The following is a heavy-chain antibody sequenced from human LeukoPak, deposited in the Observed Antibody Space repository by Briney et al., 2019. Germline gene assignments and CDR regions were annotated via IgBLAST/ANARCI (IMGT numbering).Heavy chain of an antibody. J-gene: IGHJ4*02. CDR2: IIRGGST. D-gene: IGHD3-10*01. CDR1: GFSFSSYA. Sequence: GGSLRLSCAASGFSFSSYAMSWVRQAPGKGLEWVSGIIRGGSTYYADSAKGRFTISRDNSKNTLYLQMNSLRAEDTAVYYCAHFNWFGELLARGGGASSTCWGQGTLVTVSS. CDR3: AHFNWFGELLARGGGASSTC. V-gene: IGHV3-23*01.